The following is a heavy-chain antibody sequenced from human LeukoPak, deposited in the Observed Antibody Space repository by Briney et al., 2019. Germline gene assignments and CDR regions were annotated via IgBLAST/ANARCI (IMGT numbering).Heavy chain of an antibody. J-gene: IGHJ1*01. CDR2: IRYDGSNK. CDR1: GFTFSSYG. D-gene: IGHD2-2*02. V-gene: IGHV3-30*02. CDR3: AKDPSYCSSTSCYTAYFQH. Sequence: GGSLRLSCAASGFTFSSYGMHWVRQAPGKGLEWVAFIRYDGSNKYYADSVKGRFTISRDNSKNTLYLQMNSLRAEDTAVYYCAKDPSYCSSTSCYTAYFQHWGQGTLSPSPQ.